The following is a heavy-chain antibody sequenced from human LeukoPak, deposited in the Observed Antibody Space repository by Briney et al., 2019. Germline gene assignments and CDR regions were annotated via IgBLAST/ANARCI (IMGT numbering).Heavy chain of an antibody. CDR3: ARDYGDTAMVRGHYFDY. V-gene: IGHV3-48*01. D-gene: IGHD5-18*01. CDR2: ISSSSYTI. J-gene: IGHJ4*02. Sequence: GGSLRLSCAASGFTFSYSSMNWVRQAPGKGREWVSYISSSSYTIYYADSVKGRFTISRDNAKNSLYLQMNSLRAEDTAVYYCARDYGDTAMVRGHYFDYWGQGTLVTVSS. CDR1: GFTFSYSS.